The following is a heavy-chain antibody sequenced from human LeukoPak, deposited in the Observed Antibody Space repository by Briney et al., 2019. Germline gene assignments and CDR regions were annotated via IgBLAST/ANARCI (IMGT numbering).Heavy chain of an antibody. J-gene: IGHJ4*02. CDR2: IYYSGST. D-gene: IGHD5-18*01. V-gene: IGHV4-59*08. CDR1: GGSISSYY. CDR3: ATQTLRDTAMIPY. Sequence: SETLSLTCTVSGGSISSYYWSWIRQPPGKGLEWIGYIYYSGSTNYNPSFKSRVTISVDTSKNQFSLKLSSVTAADTAVYYCATQTLRDTAMIPYWGQGTLVTVSS.